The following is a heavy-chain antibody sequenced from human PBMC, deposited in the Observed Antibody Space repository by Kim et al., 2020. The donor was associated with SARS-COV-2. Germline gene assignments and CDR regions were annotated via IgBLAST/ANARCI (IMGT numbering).Heavy chain of an antibody. CDR1: GYTFTSFA. CDR2: ISGYNGDT. D-gene: IGHD3-22*01. Sequence: ASVKVSCKASGYTFTSFAISWVRQAPGQGLEWMGWISGYNGDTTSAQKFQGRVTLTKDTSTSTAYMELRSLRSDDTAVYYCARSTAHYYDTQLRDYWGQGTLVTVSS. J-gene: IGHJ4*02. V-gene: IGHV1-18*01. CDR3: ARSTAHYYDTQLRDY.